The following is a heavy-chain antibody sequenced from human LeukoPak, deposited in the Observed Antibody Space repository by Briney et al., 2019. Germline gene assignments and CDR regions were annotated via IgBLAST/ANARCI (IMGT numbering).Heavy chain of an antibody. CDR1: GFTFSSYA. D-gene: IGHD3-9*01. CDR2: ISYDGSNK. V-gene: IGHV3-30-3*01. J-gene: IGHJ4*02. Sequence: PGGSLRLSCAASGFTFSSYAMHWVRQAPGKGLEWVAVISYDGSNKYYADSVKGQFTISRDNSKNTLYLQMNSLRAEDMAVYYCAKGSLRYFDWQNNELDYWGQGTLVTVSS. CDR3: AKGSLRYFDWQNNELDY.